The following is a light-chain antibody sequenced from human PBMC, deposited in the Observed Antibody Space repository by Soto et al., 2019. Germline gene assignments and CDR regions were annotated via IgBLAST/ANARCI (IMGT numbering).Light chain of an antibody. Sequence: QSVLSQPAAVSGSPGNSITISCTGTNSDVGGYDRVSWYQHHPGKAPKLLIFEVYNRPSGISDRFSGSKSGDTASLTISGLQAEDEADYYCISYIPSTTTHWVFGGGTKVTVL. CDR3: ISYIPSTTTHWV. V-gene: IGLV2-14*01. J-gene: IGLJ3*02. CDR2: EVY. CDR1: NSDVGGYDR.